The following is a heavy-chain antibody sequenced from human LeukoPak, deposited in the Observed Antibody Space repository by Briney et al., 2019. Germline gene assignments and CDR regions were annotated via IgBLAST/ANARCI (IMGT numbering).Heavy chain of an antibody. J-gene: IGHJ4*02. CDR1: GGSISSSSYY. D-gene: IGHD4-17*01. CDR3: ARDKNGDIDY. Sequence: SETLSLTCTVSGGSISSSSYYWGWIRQPPGKGLEWIGSIYYSGSTNYNPSLKSRVTISVDTSKNQFSLKLSSVTAADTAVYYCARDKNGDIDYWGQGTLVTVSS. CDR2: IYYSGST. V-gene: IGHV4-39*07.